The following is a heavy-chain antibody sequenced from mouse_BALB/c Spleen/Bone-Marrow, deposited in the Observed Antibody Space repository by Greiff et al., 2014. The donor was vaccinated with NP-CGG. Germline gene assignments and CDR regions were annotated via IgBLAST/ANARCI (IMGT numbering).Heavy chain of an antibody. CDR2: FNPHNSDI. Sequence: EVQLQQSGPELVKPGASVKMSCKASGSTFTYYIIHWVKQKPGQGLEWIGYFNPHNSDIIYYEKFEGKATLTSDRSSSTAYMELSSLTSEDSAVYYCARRKYGNYEGAMDFWGQGTSVIVSS. CDR3: ARRKYGNYEGAMDF. D-gene: IGHD2-1*01. V-gene: IGHV1-14*01. CDR1: GSTFTYYI. J-gene: IGHJ4*01.